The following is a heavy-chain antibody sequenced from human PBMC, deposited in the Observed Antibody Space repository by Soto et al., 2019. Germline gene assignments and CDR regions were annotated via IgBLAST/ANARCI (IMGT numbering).Heavy chain of an antibody. CDR1: GYTFTSYG. CDR3: ARVPSTYYYDSSGYYYFDY. CDR2: ISAYNGNT. V-gene: IGHV1-18*01. D-gene: IGHD3-22*01. J-gene: IGHJ4*02. Sequence: ASVKVSCKASGYTFTSYGISWVRQAPGQGLERMGWISAYNGNTNYAQKLQGRVTMTTDTSTSTAYMELRSLRSDDTAVYYCARVPSTYYYDSSGYYYFDYWGQGTLVTVSS.